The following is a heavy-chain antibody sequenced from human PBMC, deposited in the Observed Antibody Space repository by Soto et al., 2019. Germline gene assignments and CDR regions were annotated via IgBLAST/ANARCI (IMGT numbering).Heavy chain of an antibody. Sequence: SVKVSCKASGGTFSSSALNWVRQAPGQGPEWMGGIIPMLGSANYAQKFQGRVTITADKSTKTAYMELSRLRSEDTAVYYCTRGAPSNAKFDYWGQGTLVTVSS. CDR2: IIPMLGSA. J-gene: IGHJ4*02. CDR3: TRGAPSNAKFDY. D-gene: IGHD3-16*01. CDR1: GGTFSSSA. V-gene: IGHV1-69*10.